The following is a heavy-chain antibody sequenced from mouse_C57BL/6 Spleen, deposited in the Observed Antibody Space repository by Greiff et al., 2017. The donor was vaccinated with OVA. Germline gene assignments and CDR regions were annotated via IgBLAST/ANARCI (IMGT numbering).Heavy chain of an antibody. CDR2: ISSGSSTI. D-gene: IGHD1-1*01. CDR3: AREPPLLPYAMDY. J-gene: IGHJ4*01. CDR1: GFTFSDYG. Sequence: EVQLVESGGGLVKPGGSLKLSCAASGFTFSDYGMHWVRQAPEKGLEWVAYISSGSSTIYYADTVKGRFTISRDNAKNTLFLQMTSLRSEDTAMYYCAREPPLLPYAMDYWGQGTSVTVSS. V-gene: IGHV5-17*01.